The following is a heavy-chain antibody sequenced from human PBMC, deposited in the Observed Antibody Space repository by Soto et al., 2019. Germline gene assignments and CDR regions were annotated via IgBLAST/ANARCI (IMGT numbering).Heavy chain of an antibody. CDR3: ASLYSGYDVEKNYYYYGMDV. J-gene: IGHJ6*02. V-gene: IGHV4-4*02. CDR2: IYHSGST. Sequence: QVQLQESGPGLVKPSGTLSLTCAVSGGSISSSNWWSWVRQPPGKGLEWIGEIYHSGSTNYNPSLKSRVTISVDKSKNQFSLKLSSVTAADTAVYYCASLYSGYDVEKNYYYYGMDVWGQGTTVTVSS. CDR1: GGSISSSNW. D-gene: IGHD5-12*01.